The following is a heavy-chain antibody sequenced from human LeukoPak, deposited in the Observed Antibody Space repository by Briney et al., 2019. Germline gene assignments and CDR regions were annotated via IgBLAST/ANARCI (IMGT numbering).Heavy chain of an antibody. CDR1: GYSISSGYY. D-gene: IGHD6-6*01. CDR3: ARQSIAARPNFDY. V-gene: IGHV4-38-2*01. J-gene: IGHJ4*02. Sequence: PSETLSLTCAVYGYSISSGYYLGWIRQPPGGGLEWIGRIYHSGSTYYIQSLKSRVTISVDTSKNQFSLKLSSVTAADTAVYYCARQSIAARPNFDYWGQGTLVTVSS. CDR2: IYHSGST.